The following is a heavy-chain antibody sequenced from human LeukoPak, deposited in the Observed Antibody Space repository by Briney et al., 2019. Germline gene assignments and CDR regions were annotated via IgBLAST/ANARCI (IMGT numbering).Heavy chain of an antibody. Sequence: SETLSLTCTASGGSISSYYWSWIRQPPGKGLEWIGYIYYSGSTNYNPSLKSRVTISVDTSKNQFSLKLSSVTAADTAVYYCARDNSHRYSIGWNDIWGQGTMVTVSS. CDR1: GGSISSYY. CDR3: ARDNSHRYSIGWNDI. V-gene: IGHV4-59*01. CDR2: IYYSGST. D-gene: IGHD6-19*01. J-gene: IGHJ3*02.